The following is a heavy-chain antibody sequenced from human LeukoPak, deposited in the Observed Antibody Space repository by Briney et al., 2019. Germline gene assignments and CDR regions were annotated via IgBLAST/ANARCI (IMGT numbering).Heavy chain of an antibody. Sequence: PSETLSLTCTVSGGSISSYYWSWIRQPPGKGLEWIGYIYYSGSTNYNPSLKSRVTISVDTSKNQFSLKLSSVTAADTAVYYCARGAASYWYFDLWGRGTLVTVSS. V-gene: IGHV4-59*01. CDR2: IYYSGST. J-gene: IGHJ2*01. CDR3: ARGAASYWYFDL. D-gene: IGHD2-15*01. CDR1: GGSISSYY.